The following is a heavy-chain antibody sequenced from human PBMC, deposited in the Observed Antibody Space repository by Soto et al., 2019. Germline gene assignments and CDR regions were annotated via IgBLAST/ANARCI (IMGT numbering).Heavy chain of an antibody. CDR1: GGRISSGGYF. D-gene: IGHD6-6*01. CDR3: AREGHSSSSEGANWFDP. Sequence: LSLTGTVSGGRISSGGYFCSWIRQHPVKGLVWIGYTYYSGSTYFNPSLKSRLTISVDTSKNQFSLQLSSVNAADTAVYYCAREGHSSSSEGANWFDPWGQGTLVTGSS. J-gene: IGHJ5*02. V-gene: IGHV4-31*02. CDR2: TYYSGST.